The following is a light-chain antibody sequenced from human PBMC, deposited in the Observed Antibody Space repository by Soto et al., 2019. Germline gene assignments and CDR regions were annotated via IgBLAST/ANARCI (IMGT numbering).Light chain of an antibody. CDR3: AAWDDTLDAQV. CDR1: SSDIGGYNS. Sequence: QSVLTQPPSASGSPGQSVTISCTGTSSDIGGYNSVSWYQQHPGKAPRLMIYEVNKRPSGVPDRFSGSKSGTSVSLAISGLRSDDEATYYCAAWDDTLDAQVFGGGTKVTVL. V-gene: IGLV2-8*01. CDR2: EVN. J-gene: IGLJ3*02.